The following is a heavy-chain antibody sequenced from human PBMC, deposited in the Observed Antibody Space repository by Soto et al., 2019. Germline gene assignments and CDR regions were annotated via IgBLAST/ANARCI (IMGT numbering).Heavy chain of an antibody. CDR1: GFTFSSYS. CDR3: AREVVAAACTGYYYYGMDV. J-gene: IGHJ6*02. Sequence: GGSLRLSCAASGFTFSSYSMNWVRQAPGKGLEWVSSISSSSSYIYYADSVKGRFTMSRDNAKNSLYLQMNSLRAEDTAVYYCAREVVAAACTGYYYYGMDVWGQGTTVTVSS. CDR2: ISSSSSYI. D-gene: IGHD6-13*01. V-gene: IGHV3-21*01.